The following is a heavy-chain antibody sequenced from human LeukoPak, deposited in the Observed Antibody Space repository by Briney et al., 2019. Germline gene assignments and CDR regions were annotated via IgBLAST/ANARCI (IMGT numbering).Heavy chain of an antibody. V-gene: IGHV1-69*13. CDR2: IIPTFGTA. CDR1: GGTFSSYA. J-gene: IGHJ6*02. CDR3: ASNGDSKDYYYGMDV. Sequence: ASVKVSCKASGGTFSSYAISWVRQAPGQGLEWMGGIIPTFGTANYAQKFQGRVTITADESTSTAYMELSSLRSEDTAVYYCASNGDSKDYYYGMDVWGQGTTVTVSS. D-gene: IGHD4-11*01.